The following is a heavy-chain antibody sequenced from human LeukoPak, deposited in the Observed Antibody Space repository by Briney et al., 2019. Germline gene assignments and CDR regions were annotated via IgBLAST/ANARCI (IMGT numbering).Heavy chain of an antibody. J-gene: IGHJ4*02. CDR3: ARHGDQLYEVYDY. CDR1: GGSISSSSYY. Sequence: SETLSLTCSVSGGSISSSSYYWGWIRQPPGKGLEWIGSIYYGGTTYYNPSLKSRVTISVDTSKNQFSLRLSSVTASDTAVYYCARHGDQLYEVYDYWGQGTLVTVSS. CDR2: IYYGGTT. V-gene: IGHV4-39*01. D-gene: IGHD1-1*01.